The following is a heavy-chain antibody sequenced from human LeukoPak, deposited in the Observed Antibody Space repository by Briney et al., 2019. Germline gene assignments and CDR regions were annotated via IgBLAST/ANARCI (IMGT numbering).Heavy chain of an antibody. Sequence: GGSLRLSCVVSGIRLSNYGMSWVRQAPGKGLEWVSGISESGGGTTYADSVKGRFTISRDNSLNKLYLQMNSLRAEDTAVYFCAKRGVVIRGVLVIGFHKEAYYFDYWGQGILVTVSS. V-gene: IGHV3-23*01. J-gene: IGHJ4*02. D-gene: IGHD3-10*01. CDR2: ISESGGGT. CDR1: GIRLSNYG. CDR3: AKRGVVIRGVLVIGFHKEAYYFDY.